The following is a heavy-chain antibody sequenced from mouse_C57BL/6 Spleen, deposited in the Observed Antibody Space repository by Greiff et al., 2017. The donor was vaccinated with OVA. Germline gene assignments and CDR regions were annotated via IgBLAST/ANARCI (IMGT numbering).Heavy chain of an antibody. D-gene: IGHD1-1*01. CDR3: ARGYYGSSPYYAMDY. CDR1: GYTFTSYW. J-gene: IGHJ4*01. V-gene: IGHV1-53*01. CDR2: INPSNGGT. Sequence: QVQLQQPGTELVKPGASVKLSCKASGYTFTSYWMHWVKQRPGQGLEWIGNINPSNGGTNYNEKFKSKATLTVDKSSSTAYMQLSILTSEDSAVYYCARGYYGSSPYYAMDYWGQGTSVTVSS.